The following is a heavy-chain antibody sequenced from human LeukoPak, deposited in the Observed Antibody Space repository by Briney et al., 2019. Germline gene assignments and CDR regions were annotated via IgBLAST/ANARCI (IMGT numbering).Heavy chain of an antibody. CDR1: GFTFDDYT. J-gene: IGHJ6*03. CDR2: ISWDGGST. CDR3: AKGAYYYYYMDV. V-gene: IGHV3-43*01. Sequence: GGSLRLSCAASGFTFDDYTMHWVRQAPGKGLEWVSLISWDGGSTYYADSVKGRFTISRDNSKNSLYLQMNSLRTEDTALYYCAKGAYYYYYMDVWGKGTTVTISS.